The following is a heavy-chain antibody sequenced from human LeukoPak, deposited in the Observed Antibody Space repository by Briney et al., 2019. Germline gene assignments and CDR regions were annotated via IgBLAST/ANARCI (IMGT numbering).Heavy chain of an antibody. V-gene: IGHV3-48*03. D-gene: IGHD3-22*01. Sequence: GGSLRLSCAASGSTFSSYEMNWVRQAPGKGLEWVSYISSSGSTIYYADSVKGRFTISRDNAKNSLYLQMNSLRAEDTAVYYCARESYDSSGYYIFFDYWGQGTLVTVSS. CDR3: ARESYDSSGYYIFFDY. J-gene: IGHJ4*02. CDR2: ISSSGSTI. CDR1: GSTFSSYE.